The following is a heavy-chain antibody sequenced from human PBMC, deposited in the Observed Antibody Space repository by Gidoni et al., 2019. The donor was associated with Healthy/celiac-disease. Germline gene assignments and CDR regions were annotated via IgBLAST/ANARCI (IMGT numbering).Heavy chain of an antibody. CDR3: ASSLAAAGPFDY. J-gene: IGHJ4*02. V-gene: IGHV1-46*01. D-gene: IGHD6-13*01. CDR2: INPRGGSK. CDR1: GYTFTSYY. Sequence: QVQLVQSGAEVKKPGASVKVSCKASGYTFTSYYMHWVRQSPGQGLEWMGIINPRGGSKRYAQKFKGRVTMTRDTSTSTVYMELSSLRSEDTAVYYCASSLAAAGPFDYWGQGTLVTVSS.